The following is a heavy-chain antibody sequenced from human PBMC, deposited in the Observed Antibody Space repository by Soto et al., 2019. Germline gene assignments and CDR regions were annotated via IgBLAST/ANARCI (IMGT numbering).Heavy chain of an antibody. CDR1: GFTFSGFW. J-gene: IGHJ5*02. V-gene: IGHV3-74*01. D-gene: IGHD4-17*01. Sequence: GGSLRLSCAASGFTFSGFWMHWVRQAPGKGLVWVSRASPDGTSISYADSVKGRFTISRDNAKNTLYMQMNGLRVEDTAVYYCTRHGPGDYFLFDPWGQGTLVTVSS. CDR2: ASPDGTSI. CDR3: TRHGPGDYFLFDP.